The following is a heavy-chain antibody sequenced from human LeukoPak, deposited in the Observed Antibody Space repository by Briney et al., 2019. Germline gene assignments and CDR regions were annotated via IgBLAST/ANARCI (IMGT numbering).Heavy chain of an antibody. D-gene: IGHD3-9*01. V-gene: IGHV3-23*01. Sequence: GGPLGLSCAASGFTFSSYAMSWVRQAPGKGLEWVSAISGSGGSTYYADSVKGRFTISRDNSKNTLYLQMNSLRAEDTAVYYCARSLYYDILTGPFDPWGQGTLVTVSS. CDR3: ARSLYYDILTGPFDP. J-gene: IGHJ5*02. CDR2: ISGSGGST. CDR1: GFTFSSYA.